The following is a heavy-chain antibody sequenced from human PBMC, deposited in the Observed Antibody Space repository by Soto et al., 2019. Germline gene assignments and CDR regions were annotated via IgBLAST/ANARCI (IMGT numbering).Heavy chain of an antibody. CDR2: IYYSGST. CDR1: GGSISSSSYY. Sequence: SETLSLTCTVSGGSISSSSYYWGWIRQPPGKGLEWIGYIYYSGSTYYNPSLKSRVTISVDTSKNQFSLKLSSVTAADTAVYYCARDSGYGIFDYWGQGTLVTVSS. V-gene: IGHV4-31*03. CDR3: ARDSGYGIFDY. J-gene: IGHJ4*02. D-gene: IGHD3-10*01.